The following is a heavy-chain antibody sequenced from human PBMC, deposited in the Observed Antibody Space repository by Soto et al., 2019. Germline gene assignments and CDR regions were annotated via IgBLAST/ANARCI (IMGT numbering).Heavy chain of an antibody. CDR2: IYYSGST. V-gene: IGHV4-31*03. D-gene: IGHD3-22*01. Sequence: QVQLQESGPGLVKPSQTQSLTCTVSGGSISSGGYYWSWIRQHPGKGLEWIGDIYYSGSTYYNPSLKSRVTISVDTSKNQFSLKLSSVTAADTAVYYCARGDTYYYDGNGYYLGNWFDPWGQGTLVTVSS. CDR1: GGSISSGGYY. CDR3: ARGDTYYYDGNGYYLGNWFDP. J-gene: IGHJ5*02.